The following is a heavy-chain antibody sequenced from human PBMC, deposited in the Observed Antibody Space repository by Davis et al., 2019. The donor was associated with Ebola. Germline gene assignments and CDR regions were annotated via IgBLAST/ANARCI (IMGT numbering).Heavy chain of an antibody. D-gene: IGHD3-10*01. CDR3: AREDGSGSYYNPFDY. J-gene: IGHJ4*02. CDR1: GFTFSDYY. CDR2: ISSSGSTI. Sequence: PGGSLRLSCAASGFTFSDYYMSWIRQAPGKGLEWVSYISSSGSTIYYADSVKGRFTISRDNAKNSLYLQMNSLRAEDTALYYCAREDGSGSYYNPFDYWGQGTLVTVSS. V-gene: IGHV3-11*01.